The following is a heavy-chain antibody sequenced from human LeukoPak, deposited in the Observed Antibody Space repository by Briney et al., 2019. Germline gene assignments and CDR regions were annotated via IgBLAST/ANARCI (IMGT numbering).Heavy chain of an antibody. Sequence: GGSLRLSCAASGFTFSSYAMSWVRQAPGKGLEWVSAISGSGGSTYYADSVKGRFTIPRDNSKNTLYLQMNSLRAEDTAVYYCARDHVPVAHPGNWFDPWGQGTLVTVSS. CDR3: ARDHVPVAHPGNWFDP. V-gene: IGHV3-23*01. D-gene: IGHD6-6*01. CDR1: GFTFSSYA. J-gene: IGHJ5*02. CDR2: ISGSGGST.